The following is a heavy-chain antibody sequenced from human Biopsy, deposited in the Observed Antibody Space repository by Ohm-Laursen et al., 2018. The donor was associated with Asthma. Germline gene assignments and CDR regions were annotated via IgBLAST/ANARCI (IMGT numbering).Heavy chain of an antibody. CDR2: INPFGGSS. D-gene: IGHD2-2*01. J-gene: IGHJ6*04. CDR3: AREATSGEVPFGYFYALDV. CDR1: GYTFTSYY. V-gene: IGHV1-46*01. Sequence: ASVKVSCKASGYTFTSYYTHWVRQAPGHGLEWMGMINPFGGSSNFAQKFQGRLTMTRDTSTRTVYMEPSSLRSEDTAVYYCAREATSGEVPFGYFYALDVWGEGTTVTVSS.